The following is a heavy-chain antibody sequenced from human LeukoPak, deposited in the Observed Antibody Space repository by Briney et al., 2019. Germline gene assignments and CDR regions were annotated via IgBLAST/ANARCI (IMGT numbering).Heavy chain of an antibody. CDR3: ARYCGGDCRTVYGMDV. CDR1: GGSISSYY. Sequence: SETLSLTCTVSGGSISSYYWSWIRQPPGKGLEWIGYIYYSGSTNYNPSLKSRVTISVDTSKNQFSLKLSSVTAADTAVYYCARYCGGDCRTVYGMDVWGQGTTVTVSS. CDR2: IYYSGST. D-gene: IGHD2-21*02. J-gene: IGHJ6*02. V-gene: IGHV4-59*01.